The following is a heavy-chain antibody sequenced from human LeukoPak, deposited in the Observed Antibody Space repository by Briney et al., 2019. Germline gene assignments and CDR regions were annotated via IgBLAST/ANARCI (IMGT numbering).Heavy chain of an antibody. J-gene: IGHJ5*02. CDR3: ARDWPNYYGSGRGWFDP. CDR2: INPNSGGT. V-gene: IGHV1-2*02. D-gene: IGHD3-10*01. Sequence: ASVKVSCKASGYTFTGYYMHWVRQAPGQGLEWMGWINPNSGGTNYAQKFQGRVTMTRNTSISTAYMELSSLRSEDTAVYYCARDWPNYYGSGRGWFDPWGQGTLVTVSS. CDR1: GYTFTGYY.